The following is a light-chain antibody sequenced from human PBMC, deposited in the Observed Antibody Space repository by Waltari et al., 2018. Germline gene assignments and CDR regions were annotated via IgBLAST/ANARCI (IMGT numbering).Light chain of an antibody. Sequence: DIVMTQSPLSLPVTPGEPASISCRSSQSLLHSNGYNYLDWYLQKPGQSPQLLIYLGSQRASGGPDRFSGSGSGTDFTLKISRVEAEDVGVYYCMQALQTPYSFGQGTKLEIK. CDR3: MQALQTPYS. J-gene: IGKJ2*03. CDR2: LGS. V-gene: IGKV2-28*01. CDR1: QSLLHSNGYNY.